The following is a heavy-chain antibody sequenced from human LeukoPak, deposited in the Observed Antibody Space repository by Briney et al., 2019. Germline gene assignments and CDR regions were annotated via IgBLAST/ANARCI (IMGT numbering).Heavy chain of an antibody. Sequence: SSETLSLTCAVSGGSISSSNWWSWVRQPPGKGLEWIGEIYHSGSTNYNPSLKSRVTISVDKSKNQFSLKLSSVTAADTAVYYCARGRGLGSQYYFDYWGQGTLVTVSS. CDR3: ARGRGLGSQYYFDY. D-gene: IGHD3-10*01. CDR1: GGSISSSNW. CDR2: IYHSGST. V-gene: IGHV4-4*02. J-gene: IGHJ4*02.